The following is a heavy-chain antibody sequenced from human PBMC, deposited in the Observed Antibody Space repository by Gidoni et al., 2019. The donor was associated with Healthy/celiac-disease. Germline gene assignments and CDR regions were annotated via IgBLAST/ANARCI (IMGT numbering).Heavy chain of an antibody. Sequence: EVQLVESGGGLVKPGGSLRLSGAASGFTFSSYSMNWVRQAPGKGLQWVSSISRRSSYIDYADSVNGRFTISRDNAKNSLYLQLNSLRAEDTAVYSCARDNPAVSTRVMGGFDPWGQGTLVTVSS. CDR1: GFTFSSYS. CDR3: ARDNPAVSTRVMGGFDP. J-gene: IGHJ5*02. CDR2: ISRRSSYI. V-gene: IGHV3-21*01.